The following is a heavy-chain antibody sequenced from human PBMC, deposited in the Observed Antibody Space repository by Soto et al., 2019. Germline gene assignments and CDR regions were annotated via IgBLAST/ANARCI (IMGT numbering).Heavy chain of an antibody. CDR1: GGSISSGGYY. J-gene: IGHJ4*02. D-gene: IGHD6-13*01. CDR3: ARDRAGALYFDY. CDR2: IYYSGST. Sequence: QVQLQESGPGLVKPSQTLSLTCTVSGGSISSGGYYWSWIRQHPGKGLEWIGYIYYSGSTYYNPSLKSRVTISVDTSKNQYSLKLSSVTAADTAVYYCARDRAGALYFDYWGQGTLVTVSS. V-gene: IGHV4-31*03.